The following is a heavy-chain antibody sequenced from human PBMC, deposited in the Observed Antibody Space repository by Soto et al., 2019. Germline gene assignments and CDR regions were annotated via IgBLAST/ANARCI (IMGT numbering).Heavy chain of an antibody. CDR2: IDPSDSYT. D-gene: IGHD5-18*01. Sequence: PGESLKISCKGSGYSFTSYWISWVRQMPGKGLEWMGRIDPSDSYTNYSPSFQGHVTISADKSISTAYLQWSSLKASDTAMYYCARHQYSYGSYYYYYGMDVWGQGTTVTVSS. CDR3: ARHQYSYGSYYYYYGMDV. J-gene: IGHJ6*02. CDR1: GYSFTSYW. V-gene: IGHV5-10-1*01.